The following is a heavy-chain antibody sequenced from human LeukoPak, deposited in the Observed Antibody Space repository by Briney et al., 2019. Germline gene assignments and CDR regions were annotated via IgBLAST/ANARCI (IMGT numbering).Heavy chain of an antibody. Sequence: RPGGSLRLSCAASGFSFDDLGMTWVRQVPGKGLEWVAGINWNGASTGYADSVRGRFTISRDNAKNSLYLQMHSLRAEDTALYYCARAVCPTIKFCDSSYFMDVWGKGTTVNVS. CDR1: GFSFDDLG. D-gene: IGHD6-6*01. CDR2: INWNGAST. CDR3: ARAVCPTIKFCDSSYFMDV. J-gene: IGHJ6*03. V-gene: IGHV3-20*04.